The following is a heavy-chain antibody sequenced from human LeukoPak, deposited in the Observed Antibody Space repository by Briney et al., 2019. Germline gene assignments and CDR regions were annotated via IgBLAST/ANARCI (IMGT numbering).Heavy chain of an antibody. Sequence: GGSLRLSCAASGFTFSSYGMHWVRQAPGKGLEWVAVIWYDGSNKYYAGSVKGRFTISRDNSKNTLYLQMNSLRAEDTAVYYCERDFSVGATAASVDYWGQGTLVTVSS. D-gene: IGHD1-26*01. V-gene: IGHV3-33*01. J-gene: IGHJ4*02. CDR1: GFTFSSYG. CDR3: ERDFSVGATAASVDY. CDR2: IWYDGSNK.